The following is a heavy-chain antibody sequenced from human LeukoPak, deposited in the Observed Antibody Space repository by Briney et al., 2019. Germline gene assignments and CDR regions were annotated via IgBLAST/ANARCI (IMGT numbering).Heavy chain of an antibody. Sequence: ASVKVSCKASGYTFTGYYMHWVRQAPGQGLEWMGWINPNSGGTNYAQKFQGRVTMTRDTSISTVYMELSRLRSDDTAVYHCARGIAAAGNDFDYWGQGTLVTVSS. CDR2: INPNSGGT. CDR1: GYTFTGYY. D-gene: IGHD6-13*01. V-gene: IGHV1-2*02. CDR3: ARGIAAAGNDFDY. J-gene: IGHJ4*02.